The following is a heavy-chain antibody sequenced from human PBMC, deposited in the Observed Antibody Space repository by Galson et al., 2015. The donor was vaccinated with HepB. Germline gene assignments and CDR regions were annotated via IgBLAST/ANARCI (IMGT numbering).Heavy chain of an antibody. J-gene: IGHJ2*01. CDR2: FDPEDGET. V-gene: IGHV1-24*01. D-gene: IGHD4-17*01. Sequence: SEKVSCKVSGYTLTKIFMHWVRQAPGKGLEWKGGFDPEDGETVYAQKFQGRVIMTDDTSTDTAYMELSSLRSEDTAVYFCATRLYGDYGYFDLWGRGTLVTVSS. CDR3: ATRLYGDYGYFDL. CDR1: GYTLTKIF.